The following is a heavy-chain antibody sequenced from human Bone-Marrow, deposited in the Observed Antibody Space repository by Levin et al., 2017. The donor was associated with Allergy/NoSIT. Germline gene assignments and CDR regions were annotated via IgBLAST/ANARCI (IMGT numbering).Heavy chain of an antibody. CDR1: GYTFTGYY. CDR2: INPNSGGT. Sequence: PGESLKISCKASGYTFTGYYMHWVRQAPGQGLEWMGWINPNSGGTNYAQKFQGRVTMTRDTSISTAYMELSRLRSDDTAVYYCARDGEGTSPWYYGMDVWGQGTTVTVSS. J-gene: IGHJ6*02. CDR3: ARDGEGTSPWYYGMDV. D-gene: IGHD2-2*01. V-gene: IGHV1-2*02.